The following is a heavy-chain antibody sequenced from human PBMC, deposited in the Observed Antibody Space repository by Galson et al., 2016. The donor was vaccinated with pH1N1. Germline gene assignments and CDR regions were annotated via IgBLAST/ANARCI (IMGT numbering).Heavy chain of an antibody. V-gene: IGHV1-46*03. Sequence: SCKASGYTFTRYYFHWVRQAPGQGLEWMGVIDPSPGTTTYAQKFQGLVTLTKDTATSIVYMELSSLKSEDTAVYYCIRDLGRLRDFWGQETLVTVSS. CDR3: IRDLGRLRDF. J-gene: IGHJ4*02. CDR2: IDPSPGTT. D-gene: IGHD1-26*01. CDR1: GYTFTRYY.